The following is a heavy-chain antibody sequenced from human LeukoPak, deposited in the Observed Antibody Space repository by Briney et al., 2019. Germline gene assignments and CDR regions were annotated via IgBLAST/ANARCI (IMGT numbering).Heavy chain of an antibody. V-gene: IGHV1-46*01. J-gene: IGHJ6*02. D-gene: IGHD3-9*01. CDR3: ARDLSVLRYFDWSSQLYGMDV. CDR2: INPSGGST. CDR1: GGTFSSYA. Sequence: ASVKVSCKASGGTFSSYAISWVRQAPGQGLEWMGIINPSGGSTSYAQKFQGRVTMTRDTSTSTVYMELSSPRSEDTAVYYCARDLSVLRYFDWSSQLYGMDVWGQGTTVTVSS.